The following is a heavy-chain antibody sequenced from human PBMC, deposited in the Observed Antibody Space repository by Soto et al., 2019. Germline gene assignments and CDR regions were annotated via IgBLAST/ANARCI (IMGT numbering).Heavy chain of an antibody. J-gene: IGHJ5*02. V-gene: IGHV1-18*04. Sequence: QIPLVQSGDEVKKPGASVKVSCKASGYAFFSYGISWIRQAPGQGLEWMGWINVYNGHTNYAQNLQGRVTMTTDTFTSTAYMELRSLRYDDTAMYYCATSYDSGFDPWGQGTLVTVSS. CDR3: ATSYDSGFDP. D-gene: IGHD5-12*01. CDR1: GYAFFSYG. CDR2: INVYNGHT.